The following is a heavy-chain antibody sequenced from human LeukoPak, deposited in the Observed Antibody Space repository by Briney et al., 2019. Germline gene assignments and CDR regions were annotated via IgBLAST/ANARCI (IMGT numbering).Heavy chain of an antibody. CDR1: GFTFSSYG. V-gene: IGHV3-33*06. J-gene: IGHJ4*02. D-gene: IGHD3-22*01. Sequence: PGGSLRLSCAASGFTFSSYGMHWVRQAPGKGQEWVAVIWYDGSNKYYADSVKGRFTISRDNSTNTLYLQMNSLRAEDTAVYYCAKDSSGYYLDYWGQGTLVTVSS. CDR2: IWYDGSNK. CDR3: AKDSSGYYLDY.